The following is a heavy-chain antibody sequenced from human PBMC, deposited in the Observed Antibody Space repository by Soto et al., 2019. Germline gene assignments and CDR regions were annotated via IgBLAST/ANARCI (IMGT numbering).Heavy chain of an antibody. D-gene: IGHD4-17*01. CDR1: GFTFSRYG. V-gene: IGHV3-33*01. Sequence: QVQLVESGGGVVQPGRSLRLSCAASGFTFSRYGMHWVRQAPGKGLEWVAAIWYDGSNKYYAESVKGRFTISRDNSKNTQHMQMNSLRSEDTAMYYCLSESGDYFHFDYWGQGTLVIVSS. CDR3: LSESGDYFHFDY. J-gene: IGHJ4*02. CDR2: IWYDGSNK.